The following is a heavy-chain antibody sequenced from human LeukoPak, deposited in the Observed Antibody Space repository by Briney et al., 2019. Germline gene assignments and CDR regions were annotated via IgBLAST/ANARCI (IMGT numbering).Heavy chain of an antibody. CDR3: ARSRPFTNMDV. Sequence: GGSLRLSCAASGFTFSSYWMHWVRRAPGKGLVWVSRINSDGSSTSYADSVKGRFTISRDNAKNTLYLQMNSLRAEDTAVYYCARSRPFTNMDVWGQGTTVTVSS. D-gene: IGHD2-8*01. J-gene: IGHJ6*02. CDR1: GFTFSSYW. CDR2: INSDGSST. V-gene: IGHV3-74*01.